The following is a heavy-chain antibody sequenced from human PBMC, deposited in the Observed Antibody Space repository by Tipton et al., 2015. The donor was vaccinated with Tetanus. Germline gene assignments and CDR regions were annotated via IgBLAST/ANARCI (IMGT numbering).Heavy chain of an antibody. V-gene: IGHV4-59*01. CDR1: SGSISTYY. CDR3: ARAHYDIVWGSYRPSSAGYFFDY. D-gene: IGHD3-16*02. J-gene: IGHJ4*02. CDR2: INYSGST. Sequence: TLSLTCTVSSGSISTYYWSWIRQPPGKGLEWIGYINYSGSTNYNPSLRSRVTISVDTSKKHFPLKLSSVTSADTAVYYCARAHYDIVWGSYRPSSAGYFFDYWGQGTLVIVSS.